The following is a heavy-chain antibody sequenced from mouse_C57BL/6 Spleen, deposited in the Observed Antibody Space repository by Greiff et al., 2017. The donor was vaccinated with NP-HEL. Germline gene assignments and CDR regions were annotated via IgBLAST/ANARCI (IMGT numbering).Heavy chain of an antibody. CDR2: IDPSDSYT. Sequence: VQLQQPGAELVRPGTSVKLSCKASGYTFTSYWMHWVKQRPGQGLEWIGVIDPSDSYTNYNQKFKGKATLTVDTSSSTAYMQLSSLTSEDSAVYYCARHYSNYGYWGKGTTLTVSS. CDR1: GYTFTSYW. D-gene: IGHD2-5*01. V-gene: IGHV1-59*01. J-gene: IGHJ2*01. CDR3: ARHYSNYGY.